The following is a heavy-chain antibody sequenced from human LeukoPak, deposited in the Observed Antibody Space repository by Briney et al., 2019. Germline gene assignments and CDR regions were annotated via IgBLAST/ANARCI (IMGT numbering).Heavy chain of an antibody. J-gene: IGHJ4*02. CDR1: GYTFTSYG. Sequence: ASVKVSCKASGYTFTSYGISWVRQAPGQGLDWMGWISAYNGNTNYAQKLQGRVTMTTDTSTSTAYMELRSLRSDDTAVYYCARDLIIYDKYYFDYWGQGTLVTVSS. V-gene: IGHV1-18*01. CDR2: ISAYNGNT. CDR3: ARDLIIYDKYYFDY. D-gene: IGHD5/OR15-5a*01.